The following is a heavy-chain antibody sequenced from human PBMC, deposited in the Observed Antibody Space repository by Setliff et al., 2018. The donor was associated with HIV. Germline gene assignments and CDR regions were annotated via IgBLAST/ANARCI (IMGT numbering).Heavy chain of an antibody. D-gene: IGHD3-10*02. CDR2: IHPNRGGT. CDR1: GYTFSDYF. CDR3: ARVFGVRQAFDN. V-gene: IGHV1-2*02. J-gene: IGHJ4*02. Sequence: ASVKVSCKASGYTFSDYFIPWVRQAPGQGLEWMGWIHPNRGGTNYAQKFQGRVTMTRDTSITTAYMELSRLSSDDTAVCYCARVFGVRQAFDNWGQGTLVTVSS.